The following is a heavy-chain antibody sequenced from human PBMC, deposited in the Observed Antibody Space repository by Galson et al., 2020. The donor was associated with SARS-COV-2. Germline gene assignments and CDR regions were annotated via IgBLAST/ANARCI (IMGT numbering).Heavy chain of an antibody. CDR2: IFYDGSYK. V-gene: IGHV3-33*01. Sequence: GGSLRLSCAASGFTFENHAMHWVRQAPGKGLEWVAQIFYDGSYKYYLESVKGRFTISRDNSENTVSLQMDNLRAEDTAVYFCARDGQLSSGWAFDYWGQGTLVTVSA. CDR1: GFTFENHA. J-gene: IGHJ4*02. CDR3: ARDGQLSSGWAFDY. D-gene: IGHD6-19*01.